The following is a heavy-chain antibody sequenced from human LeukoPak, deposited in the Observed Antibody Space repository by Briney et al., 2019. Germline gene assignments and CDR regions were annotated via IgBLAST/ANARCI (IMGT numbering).Heavy chain of an antibody. V-gene: IGHV1-2*02. CDR2: INHNSGGT. J-gene: IGHJ6*04. D-gene: IGHD3-10*01. CDR3: ARAGYSSGSPSYVDV. Sequence: ASVKVSCKASGYTFTGYYMHWVRQAPGQGLEWMGWINHNSGGTNYAQKFQGRVTMARDTSISTAYMELSRLRSDDTAVYYCARAGYSSGSPSYVDVWGKGTTVTVSS. CDR1: GYTFTGYY.